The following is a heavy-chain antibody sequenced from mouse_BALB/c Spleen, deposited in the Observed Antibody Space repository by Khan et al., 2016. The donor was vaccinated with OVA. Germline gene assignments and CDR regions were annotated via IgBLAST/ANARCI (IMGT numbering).Heavy chain of an antibody. J-gene: IGHJ3*01. D-gene: IGHD4-1*01. CDR2: IYPGSDST. CDR1: GYTFTDYV. CDR3: ARAGWDVFAY. V-gene: IGHV1-77*01. Sequence: QVQLQHSGPELVKPGASVKMSCKASGYTFTDYVMNWVKQRNGQGLEWIGQIYPGSDSTYYNEKFKGKATLTADRSSSTAYMQLSNLTSEDSAVYFCARAGWDVFAYWGQGTLVTVSA.